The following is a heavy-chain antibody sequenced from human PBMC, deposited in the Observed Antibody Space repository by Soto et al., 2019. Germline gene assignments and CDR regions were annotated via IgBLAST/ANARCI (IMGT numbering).Heavy chain of an antibody. CDR3: TTELLWGRQYAFDI. CDR2: IKSKSDGGKT. V-gene: IGHV3-15*07. CDR1: DFTFSNAW. J-gene: IGHJ3*02. Sequence: GGSLRLSCAASDFTFSNAWMNWVRQAPGKGLEWVGRIKSKSDGGKTDYAAPVKGRFTISRDDSKNTLYLQMNSLKTEDTAVYYCTTELLWGRQYAFDIWGQGTMVTVSS. D-gene: IGHD3-16*01.